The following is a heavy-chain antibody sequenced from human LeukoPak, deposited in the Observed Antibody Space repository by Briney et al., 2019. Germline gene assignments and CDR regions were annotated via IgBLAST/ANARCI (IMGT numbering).Heavy chain of an antibody. V-gene: IGHV4-34*01. J-gene: IGHJ6*03. Sequence: SETLSLTCAVYGGSFSGYYWSWIRQPPGKGLEWIGEISHSGSTNYNPSLKSRVTISVDTSKNQSSLKLSSVTAADTAVYYCARLSDYGDYYYYYMDVWGKGTTVTVSS. CDR2: ISHSGST. D-gene: IGHD4-17*01. CDR1: GGSFSGYY. CDR3: ARLSDYGDYYYYYMDV.